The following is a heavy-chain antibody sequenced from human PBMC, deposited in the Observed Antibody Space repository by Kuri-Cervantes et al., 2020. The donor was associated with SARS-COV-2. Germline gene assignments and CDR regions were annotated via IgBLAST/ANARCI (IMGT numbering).Heavy chain of an antibody. CDR3: AASLLYRIYYYYGMDV. Sequence: SVKVSCKASGFTFTSSAVQWVRQARGQRLEWIGWIVVGSGNTNYAQKLQERVTITRDMSTSTAYMELSSLRSEDTAVYYCAASLLYRIYYYYGMDVWGQGTTVTVSS. CDR2: IVVGSGNT. D-gene: IGHD1-26*01. V-gene: IGHV1-58*01. J-gene: IGHJ6*02. CDR1: GFTFTSSA.